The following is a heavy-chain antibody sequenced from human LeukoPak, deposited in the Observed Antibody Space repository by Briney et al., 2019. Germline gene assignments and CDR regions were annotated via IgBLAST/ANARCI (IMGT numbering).Heavy chain of an antibody. V-gene: IGHV3-30-3*01. Sequence: GGSLRLSCAASGFTFSSYAMHWVRQAPGKGLEWVAVISYDGSNKYYADSVKGRFTISRDNSKNTLYLQVNSLRAEDTDVYYCASGYCSSTSCFYGPDYWGQGTLVTVSS. CDR3: ASGYCSSTSCFYGPDY. J-gene: IGHJ4*02. D-gene: IGHD2-2*01. CDR2: ISYDGSNK. CDR1: GFTFSSYA.